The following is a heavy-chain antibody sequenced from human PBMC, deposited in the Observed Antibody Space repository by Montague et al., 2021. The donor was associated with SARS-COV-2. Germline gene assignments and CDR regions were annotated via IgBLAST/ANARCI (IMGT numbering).Heavy chain of an antibody. CDR1: GGSFSNYY. V-gene: IGHV4-34*01. D-gene: IGHD3-9*01. CDR3: ARHALGYFDWLNEGYFDY. CDR2: INHSGST. J-gene: IGHJ4*02. Sequence: SETLSLTCAVYGGSFSNYYWTWIRQPPGKGLEWIGEINHSGSTNYNPSLKSRVTISIDTSKNQFSLKLSSVTAADTAVYYCARHALGYFDWLNEGYFDYWGQGTLVTVSS.